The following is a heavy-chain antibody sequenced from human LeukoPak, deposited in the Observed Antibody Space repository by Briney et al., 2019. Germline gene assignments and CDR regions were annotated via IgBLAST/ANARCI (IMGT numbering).Heavy chain of an antibody. D-gene: IGHD3-3*01. V-gene: IGHV3-23*01. CDR1: GFSSSNYA. Sequence: GGSLRLSCAASGFSSSNYAMNWVRQAPGKGLEWVSGIGAGGSTEYADSVKGRFTISRDNSKNTLFLQMNSLRAEDTAVYYCAKDKPDYDFWSGSVNYGGQGTLVTVSS. J-gene: IGHJ4*02. CDR3: AKDKPDYDFWSGSVNY. CDR2: IGAGGST.